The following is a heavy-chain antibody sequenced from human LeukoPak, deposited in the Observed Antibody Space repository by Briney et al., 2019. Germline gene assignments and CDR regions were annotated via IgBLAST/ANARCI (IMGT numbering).Heavy chain of an antibody. CDR1: GFTFSTYS. J-gene: IGHJ4*02. V-gene: IGHV3-21*01. CDR3: ARDLYGDYAFDY. Sequence: GGSLRLSCAASGFTFSTYSMNWVRQAPGKGLEWVSSISSSSYIYYADSVKGRFTISRDNAKNSLYLQMNSLRAEDTAVYYCARDLYGDYAFDYWGQGTLVTVSS. D-gene: IGHD4-17*01. CDR2: ISSSSYI.